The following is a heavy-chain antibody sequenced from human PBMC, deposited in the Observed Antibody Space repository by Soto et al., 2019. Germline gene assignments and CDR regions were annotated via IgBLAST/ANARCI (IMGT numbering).Heavy chain of an antibody. Sequence: SETLSLTCTVSGGSISSSSYYWGWIRQPPGKGLEWIGSIYYSGSTYYNPSLKSRVTISVDTSKNQFSLKLSSVTAADTAVYYCASRTADFYGYSSSWPFDYWGQGTLVTVSS. D-gene: IGHD6-13*01. CDR3: ASRTADFYGYSSSWPFDY. J-gene: IGHJ4*02. V-gene: IGHV4-39*01. CDR2: IYYSGST. CDR1: GGSISSSSYY.